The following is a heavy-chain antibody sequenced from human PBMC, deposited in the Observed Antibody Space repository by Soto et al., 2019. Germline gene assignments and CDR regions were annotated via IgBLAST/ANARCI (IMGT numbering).Heavy chain of an antibody. D-gene: IGHD6-19*01. J-gene: IGHJ6*02. CDR3: ARDRGFHSSGWYSPYYYYYGMDV. CDR2: INPNSGGT. CDR1: GYTFTGYY. Sequence: ASVKVSCKASGYTFTGYYMHWVRQAPGQGLEWMGWINPNSGGTNYAQKFQGWVTMTRDTSISTAYMELGRLRSDDTAVYYCARDRGFHSSGWYSPYYYYYGMDVWGQGTTVTVSS. V-gene: IGHV1-2*04.